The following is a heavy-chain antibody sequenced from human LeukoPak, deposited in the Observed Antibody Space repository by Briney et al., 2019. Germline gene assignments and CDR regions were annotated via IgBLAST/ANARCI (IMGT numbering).Heavy chain of an antibody. V-gene: IGHV1-8*03. CDR1: GYTFTSYD. J-gene: IGHJ6*03. CDR2: MNPNSGNT. Sequence: ASVKVSCKASGYTFTSYDINWVRQATRQGLEWMGWMNPNSGNTGYAQKFQGRVTITRNTSISTAYMELSSLRSEDTAVYYCARGLAAMVTYYYYYYMDVWGKGTTVTVSS. D-gene: IGHD5-18*01. CDR3: ARGLAAMVTYYYYYYMDV.